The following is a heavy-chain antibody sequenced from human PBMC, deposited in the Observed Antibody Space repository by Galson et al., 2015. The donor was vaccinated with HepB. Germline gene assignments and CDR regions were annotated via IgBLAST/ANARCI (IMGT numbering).Heavy chain of an antibody. D-gene: IGHD5-24*01. CDR2: ISAYNGNT. CDR3: ARGVGGYNPLGWFDP. V-gene: IGHV1-18*01. J-gene: IGHJ5*02. CDR1: GYTFTSYG. Sequence: SVKVSCKASGYTFTSYGISWVRQAPGQGLEWMGWISAYNGNTNYAQKLQGRVTMTTDTSTSTAYMELSSLRSEDTAVYYCARGVGGYNPLGWFDPWGQGTLVTVSS.